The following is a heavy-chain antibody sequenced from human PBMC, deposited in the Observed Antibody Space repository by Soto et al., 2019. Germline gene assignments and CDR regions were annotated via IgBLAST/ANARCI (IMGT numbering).Heavy chain of an antibody. Sequence: QVQLVESGGGVVQPGGSLRLSCAASGFTFRNYAMHWVRQAPGKGLEWLAVIAYDGSNAFFRDSVKGRFTISRDNSKNTLYLHMNSLRSEDTGGYYCARGDREDILVVVGARPGEYGIDIWGQGTTVTVSS. J-gene: IGHJ6*02. CDR3: ARGDREDILVVVGARPGEYGIDI. CDR1: GFTFRNYA. V-gene: IGHV3-30-3*01. D-gene: IGHD2-15*01. CDR2: IAYDGSNA.